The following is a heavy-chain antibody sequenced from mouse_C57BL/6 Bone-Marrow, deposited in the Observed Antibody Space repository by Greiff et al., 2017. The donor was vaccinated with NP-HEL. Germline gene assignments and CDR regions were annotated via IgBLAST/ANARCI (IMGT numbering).Heavy chain of an antibody. J-gene: IGHJ1*03. CDR2: IDPSDSYT. CDR1: GYTFTSYW. CDR3: ARETTVVADWYFDV. Sequence: LQLQQPGAELVMPGASVKLSCKASGYTFTSYWMHWVKQRPGQGLEWIGEIDPSDSYTNYNQKFKGKSTLTVDKSSSTAYMQLSSLTSEDSAVYYCARETTVVADWYFDVWGTGTTVTVSS. D-gene: IGHD1-1*01. V-gene: IGHV1-69*01.